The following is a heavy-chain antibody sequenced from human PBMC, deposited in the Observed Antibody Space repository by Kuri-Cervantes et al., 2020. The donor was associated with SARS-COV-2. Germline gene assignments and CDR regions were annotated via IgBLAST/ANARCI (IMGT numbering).Heavy chain of an antibody. CDR1: GFNFDDYA. CDR3: ARSPGDGDYDPFDY. D-gene: IGHD4-17*01. CDR2: INWNGGST. Sequence: GESLKISCAASGFNFDDYAVSWVRQVPGKGLEWVSTINWNGGSTSYADSVKGRFTISRDNAKNSLYLQMNSLRAEDTAVYYCARSPGDGDYDPFDYWGQGTLVTVSS. J-gene: IGHJ4*02. V-gene: IGHV3-20*04.